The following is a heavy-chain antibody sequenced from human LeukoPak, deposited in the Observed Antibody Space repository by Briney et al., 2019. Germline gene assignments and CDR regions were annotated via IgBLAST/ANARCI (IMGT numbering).Heavy chain of an antibody. CDR1: GFTFSSYA. J-gene: IGHJ4*02. CDR2: ISYDGSNK. Sequence: GGSLRLSCAASGFTFSSYAMHWVRQAPGKGLEWVAVISYDGSNKYYADSVKGRFTISRDNSKNTLYLQMNSLRAEDTAAYYCARVNSLDYFDYWGQGTLVTVSS. V-gene: IGHV3-30-3*01. D-gene: IGHD4-23*01. CDR3: ARVNSLDYFDY.